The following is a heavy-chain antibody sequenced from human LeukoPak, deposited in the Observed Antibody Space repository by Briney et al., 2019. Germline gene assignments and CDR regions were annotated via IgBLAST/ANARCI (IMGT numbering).Heavy chain of an antibody. CDR2: ISGSGGST. V-gene: IGHV3-23*01. CDR1: GFTFSSYA. D-gene: IGHD6-13*01. J-gene: IGHJ5*02. CDR3: AKLPDPTYSSSWYLWFDP. Sequence: PGGSLRLSCAASGFTFSSYAMSWVRQAPGKGLEWGSAISGSGGSTYYADSVKGRFTISRDNSKNTLYLQMNSLRAEDTAVYYCAKLPDPTYSSSWYLWFDPWGQGTLVTVSS.